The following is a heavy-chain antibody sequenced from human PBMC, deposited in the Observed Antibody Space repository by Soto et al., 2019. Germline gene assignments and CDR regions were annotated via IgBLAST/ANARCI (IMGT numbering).Heavy chain of an antibody. CDR2: IWYDGSNK. CDR1: GFTFSSYG. J-gene: IGHJ4*02. CDR3: ARDEAVAGTARVFVNY. V-gene: IGHV3-33*01. D-gene: IGHD6-19*01. Sequence: GGSLRLSCAASGFTFSSYGMHWVRQAPGKGLEWVAVIWYDGSNKYYADSVKGRFTISRDNSKNTLYLQMNSLRAEDTAVYYCARDEAVAGTARVFVNYWGQGTLVTVSS.